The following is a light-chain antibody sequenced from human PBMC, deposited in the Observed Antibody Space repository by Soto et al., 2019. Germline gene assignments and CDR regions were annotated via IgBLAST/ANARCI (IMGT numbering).Light chain of an antibody. CDR3: CSYGGGYTQV. Sequence: QSVLTQPPSVSGSPGQSVTISCTGTSSDVGGYNYVSWYQHYPGKAPKLMIFGVTKRPSGVSDRFSGSKTANTASLTISGLQAEDEADYYCCSYGGGYTQVFGSGTKLTVL. CDR1: SSDVGGYNY. V-gene: IGLV2-11*01. J-gene: IGLJ2*01. CDR2: GVT.